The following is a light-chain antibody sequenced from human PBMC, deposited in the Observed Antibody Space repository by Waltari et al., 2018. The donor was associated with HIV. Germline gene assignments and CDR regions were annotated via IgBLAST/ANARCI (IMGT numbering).Light chain of an antibody. V-gene: IGKV2-28*01. J-gene: IGKJ2*01. Sequence: DIVMPQSPLSLPVSPGEPASISCRSSQSLRHSSGYHYLAWFLQKPGQSPQVLIYVASNRASGVPDRFSGSGSGIDFTLKISRVEADDVGVYYCMQALQTPYTFGRGTKLEIK. CDR3: MQALQTPYT. CDR1: QSLRHSSGYHY. CDR2: VAS.